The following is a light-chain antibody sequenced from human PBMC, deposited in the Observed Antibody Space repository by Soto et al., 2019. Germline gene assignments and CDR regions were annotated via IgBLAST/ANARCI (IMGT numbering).Light chain of an antibody. CDR3: QQLNTYPIP. CDR1: QGISSY. J-gene: IGKJ5*01. Sequence: MQLNQYPSSLSASVGDRVTITCRASQGISSYLAWYQQKPGKAPKLLIYGASTLEGGVPFRFSGSGSGTDFTLTISSLQPEDFATYYCQQLNTYPIPFGRGTRLEIK. V-gene: IGKV1-9*01. CDR2: GAS.